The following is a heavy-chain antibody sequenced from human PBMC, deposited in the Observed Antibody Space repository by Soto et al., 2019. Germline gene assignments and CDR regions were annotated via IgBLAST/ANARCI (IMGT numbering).Heavy chain of an antibody. J-gene: IGHJ4*02. D-gene: IGHD2-8*01. CDR3: ARVPTGKYGVWNY. CDR2: INPGGSIT. V-gene: IGHV3-74*01. CDR1: GFTFSSYW. Sequence: EEQLVESGGGLVQPGGSLRLSCAASGFTFSSYWMHWVRQAPGKGLVWVSRINPGGSITAYADSVKGRFTISRDNAKNTLYLQMNTLRGDDTAVYYCARVPTGKYGVWNYWGQGTLVTASS.